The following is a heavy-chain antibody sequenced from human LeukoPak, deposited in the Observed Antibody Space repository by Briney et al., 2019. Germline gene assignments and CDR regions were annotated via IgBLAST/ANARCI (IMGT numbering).Heavy chain of an antibody. Sequence: GGSLRLSCAASGFTFNDYAMHWVRQAPGKGLEWVSGISWNSGYIGYADSVKGRFTISRDNAKNSLYLQMNSLRAEDTAVYYCAGSDTTGYSPREWDYWYFDLWGRGTLVTVSS. CDR2: ISWNSGYI. CDR3: AGSDTTGYSPREWDYWYFDL. CDR1: GFTFNDYA. V-gene: IGHV3-9*01. J-gene: IGHJ2*01. D-gene: IGHD3-9*01.